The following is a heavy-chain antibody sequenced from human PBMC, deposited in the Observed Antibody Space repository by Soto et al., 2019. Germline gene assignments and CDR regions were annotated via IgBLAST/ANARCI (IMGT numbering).Heavy chain of an antibody. CDR2: ISSNGGST. Sequence: GWSLRLSCSSSGFTFISYAMHWVRQAPGKGLEYVSAISSNGGSTYYADSVKGRFTISRDNSKNTLYLQMSSLRAEDTAVYYCVFDFWSGSYGRWGQGTLVTVSS. D-gene: IGHD3-3*01. J-gene: IGHJ4*02. CDR3: VFDFWSGSYGR. V-gene: IGHV3-64D*06. CDR1: GFTFISYA.